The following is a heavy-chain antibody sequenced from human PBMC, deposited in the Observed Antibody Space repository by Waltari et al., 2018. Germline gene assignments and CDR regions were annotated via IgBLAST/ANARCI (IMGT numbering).Heavy chain of an antibody. V-gene: IGHV3-23*04. D-gene: IGHD3-3*01. CDR2: VSGSGGGT. CDR1: GFTFSIYA. J-gene: IGHJ4*02. CDR3: AKDRVDFWSGAFDY. Sequence: EVQLVESGGGFVQPGGSLRLSCAASGFTFSIYAWGRVRQAPGKGLEWVAAVSGSGGGTFYADSLKGRFTISRDNAKKTLYLEMNSLGAEDTDIYYCAKDRVDFWSGAFDYWGQGTLVSVSS.